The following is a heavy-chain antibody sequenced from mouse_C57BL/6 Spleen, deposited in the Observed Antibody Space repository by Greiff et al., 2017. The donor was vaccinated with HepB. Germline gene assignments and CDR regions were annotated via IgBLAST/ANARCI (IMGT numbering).Heavy chain of an antibody. CDR2: IYPGDGDT. V-gene: IGHV1-82*01. D-gene: IGHD1-1*01. Sequence: QVQLQQSGPELVKPGASVKISCKASGYAFSSSWMNWVKQRPGKGLEWIGRIYPGDGDTNYNGKFKGKATLTADKSSSTAYMQLSSLTSEDSSVYFCARGYGSQWYYFDYWGQGTTLTVSS. CDR1: GYAFSSSW. CDR3: ARGYGSQWYYFDY. J-gene: IGHJ2*01.